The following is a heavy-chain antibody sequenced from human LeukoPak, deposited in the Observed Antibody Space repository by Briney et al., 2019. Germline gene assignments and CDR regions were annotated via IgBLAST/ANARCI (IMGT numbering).Heavy chain of an antibody. Sequence: GSLRLSCAASGFTLSSYGMSWVRQAPGKGLEWVSAISGSGGSTYYADSVKGRFTISRDNSKNTLYLQMNGLRAEDTAVYYCAKDLTTQPYYYMDVWGKGTTVTVSS. V-gene: IGHV3-23*01. CDR2: ISGSGGST. D-gene: IGHD4-17*01. CDR1: GFTLSSYG. J-gene: IGHJ6*03. CDR3: AKDLTTQPYYYMDV.